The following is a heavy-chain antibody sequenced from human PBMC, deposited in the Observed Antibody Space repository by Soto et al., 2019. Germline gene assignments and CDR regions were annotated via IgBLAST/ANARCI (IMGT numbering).Heavy chain of an antibody. D-gene: IGHD5-18*01. CDR3: AKHLRTQLWPFFDY. CDR1: GFTFSSYA. V-gene: IGHV3-23*01. Sequence: GGSLRLSCAASGFTFSSYAMSWVRQAPGKGLEWVSVISTGGGSTYNAASVRGRFTVSRDNSKNTLYLQMNSLRAEDTAIYYCAKHLRTQLWPFFDYRGQGTLVTVSS. J-gene: IGHJ4*02. CDR2: ISTGGGST.